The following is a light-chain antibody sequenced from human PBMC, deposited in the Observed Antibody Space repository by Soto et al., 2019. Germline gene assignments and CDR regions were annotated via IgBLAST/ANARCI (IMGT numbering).Light chain of an antibody. CDR2: AAY. Sequence: DIQLTQSPAFLSASVGDRVTITCRASQGISTYLAWYQQKPGKAPTLLISAAYTLQSGVPSRFSGSGSGTEFTLTLSSVQPEDFATYYCQQLNTYPLTFGQGTKVEIK. CDR1: QGISTY. CDR3: QQLNTYPLT. J-gene: IGKJ1*01. V-gene: IGKV1-9*01.